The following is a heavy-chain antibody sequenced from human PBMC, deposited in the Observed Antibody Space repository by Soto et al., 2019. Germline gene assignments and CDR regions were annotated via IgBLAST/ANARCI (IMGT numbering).Heavy chain of an antibody. D-gene: IGHD3-16*02. J-gene: IGHJ4*02. CDR3: ARVYYDYIWGSYPLVY. V-gene: IGHV3-7*01. CDR2: IKQDGSEK. Sequence: PGGSLRLSCAASGFTFSTHWMHWVRQAPGKGLVWLSSIKQDGSEKHYVDSVKGRFTISRDNAKNSLYLQMNSLRVEDTAVYYCARVYYDYIWGSYPLVYWGQGTLVTVSS. CDR1: GFTFSTHW.